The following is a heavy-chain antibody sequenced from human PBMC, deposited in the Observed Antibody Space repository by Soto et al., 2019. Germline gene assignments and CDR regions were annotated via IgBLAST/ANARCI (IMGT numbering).Heavy chain of an antibody. CDR1: GYSISSSNW. V-gene: IGHV4-28*01. J-gene: IGHJ5*02. CDR2: IYYSGST. D-gene: IGHD1-1*01. CDR3: ARFSNWKGDWFDP. Sequence: SETLSLTCAVSGYSISSSNWWGWIRQPPGEGLEWIGYIYYSGSTYYNPSLKSRVTMSVDTSKNQFSLKLSSVTAVDTAVYYCARFSNWKGDWFDPWGQGTLVTVSS.